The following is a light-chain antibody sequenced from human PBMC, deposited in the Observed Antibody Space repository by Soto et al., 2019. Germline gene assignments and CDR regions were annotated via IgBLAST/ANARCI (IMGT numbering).Light chain of an antibody. J-gene: IGKJ2*01. CDR1: QSIAYY. CDR2: AAS. CDR3: QQSCNSPMYT. V-gene: IGKV1-39*01. Sequence: DIQMTQSPSSLSASVGDRVTITCRASQSIAYYLTWFQQKPGKAPKLLIYAASSLQSGVPSRFSGSVSGTDFTITMSSLQPEDFAIYYCQQSCNSPMYTFGEGTKLYVK.